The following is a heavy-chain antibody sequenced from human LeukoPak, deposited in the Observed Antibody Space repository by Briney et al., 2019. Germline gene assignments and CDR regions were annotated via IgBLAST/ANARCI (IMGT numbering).Heavy chain of an antibody. J-gene: IGHJ4*02. V-gene: IGHV3-30*02. CDR2: IRYDGSNK. CDR3: AREHPYYYDSSGTALMAEIKYYFDY. Sequence: GGSLRLSCAASGFTFSSYGMHWVRQAPGKGLEWVAFIRYDGSNKYYADSVQGRFTISRDNSKNTLYLQMNSLRAEDTGVYYCAREHPYYYDSSGTALMAEIKYYFDYWGQGTLVTVSS. D-gene: IGHD3-22*01. CDR1: GFTFSSYG.